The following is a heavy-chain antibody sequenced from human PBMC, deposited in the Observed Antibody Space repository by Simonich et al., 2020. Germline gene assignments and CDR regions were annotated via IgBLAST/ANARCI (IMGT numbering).Heavy chain of an antibody. Sequence: EVQLVESGGGLVKPGGSLRLSCAASGFTFSSYSMNWVRQAPGKGLEWVSSISSSSSYIYYADSVKGRFTISRDNAKNSLYRQMNSLRAEDTAVYYCAGGVYRSSTSCSTYYYYGMDVWGQGTTVTVSS. CDR1: GFTFSSYS. J-gene: IGHJ6*02. D-gene: IGHD2-2*01. CDR2: ISSSSSYI. CDR3: AGGVYRSSTSCSTYYYYGMDV. V-gene: IGHV3-21*01.